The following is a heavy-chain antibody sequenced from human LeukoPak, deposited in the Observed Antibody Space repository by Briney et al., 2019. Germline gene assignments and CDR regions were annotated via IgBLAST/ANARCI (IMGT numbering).Heavy chain of an antibody. V-gene: IGHV1-2*02. D-gene: IGHD3-9*01. CDR3: AKAILTGYYRGYFDY. J-gene: IGHJ4*02. CDR2: INPNSGGT. CDR1: GYTFTGYY. Sequence: ASVKVSCKASGYTFTGYYMHWVRQAPGQGLEWMGWINPNSGGTNYAQKFQGRVTMTRDTSISTAYMELSRLRSDDTAVYYCAKAILTGYYRGYFDYWGQGTLVTVSS.